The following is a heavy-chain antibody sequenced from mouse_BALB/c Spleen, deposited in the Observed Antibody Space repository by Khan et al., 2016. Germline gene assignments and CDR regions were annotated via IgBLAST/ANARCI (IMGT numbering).Heavy chain of an antibody. CDR1: GYSITSDYA. CDR3: ARRYGNYEGNYFDY. J-gene: IGHJ2*01. Sequence: EVQLQESGPGLVKPSQSLSLTCTVTGYSITSDYAWNWIRQFPENKLEWMGYISYSGSTSYNPSLKSRISITRDTSKNPSFLQLNSVTTEDTATYYCARRYGNYEGNYFDYWGQGTTRTVSS. CDR2: ISYSGST. V-gene: IGHV3-2*02. D-gene: IGHD2-10*02.